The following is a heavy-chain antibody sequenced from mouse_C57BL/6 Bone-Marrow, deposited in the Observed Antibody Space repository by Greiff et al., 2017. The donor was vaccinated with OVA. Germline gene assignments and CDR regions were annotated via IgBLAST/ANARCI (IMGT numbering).Heavy chain of an antibody. D-gene: IGHD4-1*01. Sequence: EVHLVESGGGLVKPGGSLKLSCAASGFTFSSYAMSWVRQTPEKRLEWVATISDGGSYTYYPDNVKGRFTISRDNAKNNLYLQMSHLKSEDTAMYYCAKLGQDFDYWGQGTTLTVSS. CDR3: AKLGQDFDY. J-gene: IGHJ2*01. CDR1: GFTFSSYA. V-gene: IGHV5-4*01. CDR2: ISDGGSYT.